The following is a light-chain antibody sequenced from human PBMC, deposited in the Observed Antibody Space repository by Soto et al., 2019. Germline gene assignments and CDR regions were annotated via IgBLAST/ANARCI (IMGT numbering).Light chain of an antibody. CDR3: SSYTSSSTLV. J-gene: IGLJ3*02. CDR2: DVS. Sequence: QSALTQPGSVSGSPGQSITISCTGTSSDVGGYNYVSWYQQHPGKAPKLMIYDVSNRPSGVSNRFSGSKSGNTASLTISGLQAEDEDDYYCSSYTSSSTLVFGGGTQLTVL. CDR1: SSDVGGYNY. V-gene: IGLV2-14*01.